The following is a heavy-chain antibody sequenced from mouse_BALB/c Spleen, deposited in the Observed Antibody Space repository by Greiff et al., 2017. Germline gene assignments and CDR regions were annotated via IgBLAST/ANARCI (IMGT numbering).Heavy chain of an antibody. CDR2: IRSKSNNYAT. D-gene: IGHD2-2*01. V-gene: IGHV10-1*02. CDR1: GFTFNTYA. Sequence: VQLKESGGGLVQPKGSLKLSCAASGFTFNTYAMNWVRQAPGKGLEWVARIRSKSNNYATYYADSVKDRFTISRDDSQSMLYLQMNNLKTEDTAMYYCVRNGYYYAMDYWGQGTSVTVSS. J-gene: IGHJ4*01. CDR3: VRNGYYYAMDY.